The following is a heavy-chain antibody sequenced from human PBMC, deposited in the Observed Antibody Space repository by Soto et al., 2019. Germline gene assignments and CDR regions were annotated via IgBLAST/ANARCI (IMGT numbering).Heavy chain of an antibody. CDR3: ARLIFPAAADKEDFDY. CDR1: GFTFSSYW. CDR2: INSDGSST. D-gene: IGHD6-13*01. J-gene: IGHJ4*02. Sequence: PGGSLRLSCAASGFTFSSYWMHWVRQAPGKGLVWVSRINSDGSSTSYADSVKGRFTISRDNAKNTLYLQMNSLRAEDTAVYYCARLIFPAAADKEDFDYRGQGTLVTVSS. V-gene: IGHV3-74*01.